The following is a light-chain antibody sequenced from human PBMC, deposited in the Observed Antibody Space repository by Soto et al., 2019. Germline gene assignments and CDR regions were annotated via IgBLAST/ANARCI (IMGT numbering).Light chain of an antibody. J-gene: IGLJ3*02. CDR1: SSNLGAGYD. CDR3: QSYDSGLSGHWV. CDR2: GNT. V-gene: IGLV1-40*01. Sequence: QAVVTQPPSVSGAPGQRVTISCTGNSSNLGAGYDVHWYQQLPGAAPKLVIFGNTHRPSGVPNRFSGSKSGTSASLAITGLQAEDEADYYCQSYDSGLSGHWVFGGGTKLTVL.